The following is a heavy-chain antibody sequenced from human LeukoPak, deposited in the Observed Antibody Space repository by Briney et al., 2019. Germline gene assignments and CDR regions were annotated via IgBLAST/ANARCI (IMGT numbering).Heavy chain of an antibody. Sequence: GGSLRLSCAASGFTFSNYWMHWVRQVPGKALVWVSRSDNGGTDTRYADSVKGRFTISRDNAKNTLYLQMNSLRAEDTAVYYCARGSGWYCSYGECYTGDFDYWGQGTLVTVSS. CDR1: GFTFSNYW. V-gene: IGHV3-74*01. CDR2: SDNGGTDT. D-gene: IGHD2-8*01. J-gene: IGHJ4*02. CDR3: ARGSGWYCSYGECYTGDFDY.